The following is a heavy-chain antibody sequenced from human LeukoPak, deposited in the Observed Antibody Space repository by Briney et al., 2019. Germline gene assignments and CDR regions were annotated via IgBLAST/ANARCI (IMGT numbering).Heavy chain of an antibody. J-gene: IGHJ6*03. V-gene: IGHV1-2*02. Sequence: ASVTVSCKASGYTFTGYYMHWVRQAPGQGLEWMGWINPNSGGTNYAQKFQGRVTMTRDTSISTASMELSRLRSADTAVEYFGRGGEGSGRYYYYYMDVWGKGTTVTISS. CDR1: GYTFTGYY. CDR3: GRGGEGSGRYYYYYMDV. D-gene: IGHD3-10*01. CDR2: INPNSGGT.